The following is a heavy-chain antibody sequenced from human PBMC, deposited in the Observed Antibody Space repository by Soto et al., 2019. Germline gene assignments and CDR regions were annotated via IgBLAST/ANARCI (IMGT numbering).Heavy chain of an antibody. CDR1: GGSISSGGYS. J-gene: IGHJ5*02. CDR2: IYHSGST. Sequence: SETLSLTCAVSGGSISSGGYSWSWIRQPPGKGLEWIGYIYHSGSTYYNPSLKSRVTISVDRSKIQFSLKLSSVTAADTAVYYCARAKGAVAAAGTGWFDPWGQGTLVTVSS. D-gene: IGHD6-13*01. V-gene: IGHV4-30-2*01. CDR3: ARAKGAVAAAGTGWFDP.